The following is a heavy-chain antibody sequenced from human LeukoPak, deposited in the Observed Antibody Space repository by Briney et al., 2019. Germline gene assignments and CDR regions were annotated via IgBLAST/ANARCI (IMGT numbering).Heavy chain of an antibody. CDR2: IDRPAKSYAT. V-gene: IGHV3-73*01. J-gene: IGHJ5*02. CDR1: GFTLSDSA. Sequence: GGSLRLSCAASGFTLSDSAIHWVRQASGKGLEWVGLIDRPAKSYATAYGASVGGRFTISRDDSKNTAYLQMDSLKTEDTALYYCTRDRGTYNWLDPWGQGTLITVSS. CDR3: TRDRGTYNWLDP. D-gene: IGHD1-26*01.